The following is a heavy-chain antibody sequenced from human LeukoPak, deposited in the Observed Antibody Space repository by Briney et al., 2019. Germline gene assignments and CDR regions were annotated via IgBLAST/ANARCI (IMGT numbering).Heavy chain of an antibody. J-gene: IGHJ4*02. Sequence: ASVKVSCKASGYTFTSYGISWVRQAPGQGLEWMGWISAYNGNTNYAQKLQGRVTVTTDTSTSTAYMELSRLRSDDTAVYYCARDRTPRNGKYYFDYWGQGTLVTVSS. CDR3: ARDRTPRNGKYYFDY. CDR1: GYTFTSYG. CDR2: ISAYNGNT. D-gene: IGHD2-8*01. V-gene: IGHV1-18*01.